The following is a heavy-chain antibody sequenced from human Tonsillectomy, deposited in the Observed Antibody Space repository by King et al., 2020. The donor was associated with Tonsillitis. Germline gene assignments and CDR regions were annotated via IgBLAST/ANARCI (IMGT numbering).Heavy chain of an antibody. CDR1: GGSIGSYY. V-gene: IGHV4-59*01. CDR3: ARDRGPSAWYKTLDY. Sequence: QLQESGPGLVKPSETLSLTCTVSGGSIGSYYWSWIRQPPGKGLEWIGYIDYSGSTNYNPSLKSRVTISVDTSKNQFSLKLSSVTAADTAVYYCARDRGPSAWYKTLDYGGQGTRVTVSS. J-gene: IGHJ4*02. D-gene: IGHD6-19*01. CDR2: IDYSGST.